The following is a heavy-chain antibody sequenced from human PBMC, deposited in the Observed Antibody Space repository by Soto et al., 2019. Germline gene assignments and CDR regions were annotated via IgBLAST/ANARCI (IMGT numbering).Heavy chain of an antibody. D-gene: IGHD2-15*01. Sequence: QVPLQQSGPGLVKPSQTLSLTCAISGDSVSSNSAAWNWIRQSPSRGLEWLGRTYYRSKWYNDYAVSVKSRITINPDTSKNQFSLQLNSVTPEDTAVYYCAREDIVVVVAATRSWFDPWGQGTLVTVSS. CDR1: GDSVSSNSAA. CDR3: AREDIVVVVAATRSWFDP. CDR2: TYYRSKWYN. V-gene: IGHV6-1*01. J-gene: IGHJ5*02.